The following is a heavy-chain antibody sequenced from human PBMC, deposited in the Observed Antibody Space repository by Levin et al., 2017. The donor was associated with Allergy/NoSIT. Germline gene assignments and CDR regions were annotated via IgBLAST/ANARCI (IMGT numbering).Heavy chain of an antibody. CDR1: GGSISSSSYY. CDR3: ASDIAAAGTVGDFDY. V-gene: IGHV4-39*01. J-gene: IGHJ4*02. CDR2: IYYSGST. Sequence: ASETLSLTCTVSGGSISSSSYYWGWIRQPPGKGLEWIGSIYYSGSTYYNPSLKSRVTISVDTSKNQFSLKLSSVTAADTAVYYCASDIAAAGTVGDFDYWGQGTLVTVSS. D-gene: IGHD6-13*01.